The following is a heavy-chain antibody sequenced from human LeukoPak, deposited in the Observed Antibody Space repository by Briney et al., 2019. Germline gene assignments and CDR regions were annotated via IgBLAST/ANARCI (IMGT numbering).Heavy chain of an antibody. J-gene: IGHJ3*02. CDR3: ATEYSSSSDLLNAFDI. V-gene: IGHV3-30*02. CDR2: IRYDGSNK. CDR1: GFTFSSYG. Sequence: PGGSLRPSCAASGFTFSSYGMHWVRQAPGKGLEWVAFIRYDGSNKYYADSVKGRFTISRDNSKNTLYLQMNSLRAEDTAVYYCATEYSSSSDLLNAFDIWGQGTMVTVSS. D-gene: IGHD6-6*01.